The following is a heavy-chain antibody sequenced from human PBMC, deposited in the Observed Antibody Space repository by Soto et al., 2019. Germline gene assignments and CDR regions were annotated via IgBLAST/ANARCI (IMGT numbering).Heavy chain of an antibody. CDR2: IWYDGTQK. V-gene: IGHV3-33*01. Sequence: QVQVEESGGGVVQPGRSLRLSCEASGFTFNTYSMHWVRQPPGKGLEWLAAIWYDGTQKYYADSVKGRFIISRDNSKKTLYLEMNSLRAEDTAVYYCGRAGGTTVTGLWHFDSWGQGTLVTVSS. D-gene: IGHD4-17*01. CDR3: GRAGGTTVTGLWHFDS. J-gene: IGHJ4*02. CDR1: GFTFNTYS.